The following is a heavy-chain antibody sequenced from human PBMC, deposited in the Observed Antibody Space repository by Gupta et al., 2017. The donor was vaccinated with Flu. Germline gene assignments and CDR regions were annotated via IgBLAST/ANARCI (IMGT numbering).Heavy chain of an antibody. Sequence: EAELLESGGGLDQPGGYLRLSCAASGVPFVHYAMSWVLQAPGTGLAWASIITKSGATYCADAVMGRLTISRDNSKNSLYLQMSSLRAEDTALYFCVRRDNVSVVTGLDVWGRGPSFTVSS. CDR1: GVPFVHYA. V-gene: IGHV3-23*01. CDR2: ITKSGAT. CDR3: VRRDNVSVVTGLDV. D-gene: IGHD2-15*01. J-gene: IGHJ6*02.